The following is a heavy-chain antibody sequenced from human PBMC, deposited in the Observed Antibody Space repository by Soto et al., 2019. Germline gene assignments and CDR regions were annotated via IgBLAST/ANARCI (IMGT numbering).Heavy chain of an antibody. V-gene: IGHV4-34*01. Sequence: SETLSLTCAVYGGSFSGYYWTWIRQPPGTGLEWIGEINHSGSTNYNPSLKSRVTISVDRSKNQFSLKLSSVTASDTAVYYCARLGAYYQSLDPWGPGTLVTVSS. CDR3: ARLGAYYQSLDP. CDR1: GGSFSGYY. J-gene: IGHJ5*02. D-gene: IGHD2-21*01. CDR2: INHSGST.